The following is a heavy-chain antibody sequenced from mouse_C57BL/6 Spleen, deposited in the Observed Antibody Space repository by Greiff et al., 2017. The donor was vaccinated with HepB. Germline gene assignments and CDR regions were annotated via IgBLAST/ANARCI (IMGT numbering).Heavy chain of an antibody. Sequence: QVQLKESGAELAKPGASVKLSCKASGYTFTSYWMHWVKQRPGQGLEWIGYINPSSGYTKYNQKFKDKATLTADKSSSTAYMQLSSLTYEDSAVYYCARTSLLSRGAMDYWGQGTSVTVSS. J-gene: IGHJ4*01. D-gene: IGHD2-1*01. V-gene: IGHV1-7*01. CDR2: INPSSGYT. CDR3: ARTSLLSRGAMDY. CDR1: GYTFTSYW.